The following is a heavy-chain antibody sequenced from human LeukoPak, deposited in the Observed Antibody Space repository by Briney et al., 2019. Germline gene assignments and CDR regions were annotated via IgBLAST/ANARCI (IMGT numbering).Heavy chain of an antibody. CDR1: GYSFTSYW. Sequence: GESLQISCKGSGYSFTSYWIGWVRQMPGKGLEWMGIIYPGDSDTRYSPSFQGQVTISADKSISTAYLQWSSLKASDTAMYYCARQWRITIFGVVRIAFDIWGQGTMVTVSS. V-gene: IGHV5-51*01. D-gene: IGHD3-3*01. J-gene: IGHJ3*02. CDR2: IYPGDSDT. CDR3: ARQWRITIFGVVRIAFDI.